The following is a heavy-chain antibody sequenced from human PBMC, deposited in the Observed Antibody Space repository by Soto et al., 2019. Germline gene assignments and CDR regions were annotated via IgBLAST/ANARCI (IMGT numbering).Heavy chain of an antibody. J-gene: IGHJ4*02. CDR2: IDGSGTTK. CDR3: ARGFGRVNY. CDR1: GFTFNDFE. D-gene: IGHD3-10*01. Sequence: EVQLLESGGGLVQPGGSLRLSCGVSGFTFNDFEMNWVRQAPGKGLEWLAYIDGSGTTKKYAESVRGRFTISRDNPNNSLLLQMTSLSAAETAIYYCARGFGRVNYWGQGTRVSVSS. V-gene: IGHV3-48*03.